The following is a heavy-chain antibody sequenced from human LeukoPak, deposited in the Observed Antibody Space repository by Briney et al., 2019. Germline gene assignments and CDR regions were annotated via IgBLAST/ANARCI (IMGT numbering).Heavy chain of an antibody. V-gene: IGHV3-23*01. Sequence: GGSLRLSCAASGFTFSSYAMSWVRQAPGKGLEWVSAISGSGGSTYYADSVKGRFTISRDNSKNTLYLQMNSLRAEDTAVYYCAILSVVPAAIPYDYWGQGTPVTVSS. CDR2: ISGSGGST. J-gene: IGHJ4*02. CDR1: GFTFSSYA. CDR3: AILSVVPAAIPYDY. D-gene: IGHD2-2*01.